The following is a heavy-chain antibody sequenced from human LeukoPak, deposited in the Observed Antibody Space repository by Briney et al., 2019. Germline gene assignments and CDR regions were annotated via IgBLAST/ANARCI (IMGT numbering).Heavy chain of an antibody. CDR3: ARGYDFWSGYLDGENWFDP. CDR2: ISSSSSYI. Sequence: GGSLRLSCAASGFTFSSYSMNWVRQAPGKGLEWVSSISSSSSYIYYADSVKGRFTISRDNAKDSLYLQMNSLRAEDTAVYYCARGYDFWSGYLDGENWFDPWGQGTLVTVSS. CDR1: GFTFSSYS. J-gene: IGHJ5*02. V-gene: IGHV3-21*01. D-gene: IGHD3-3*01.